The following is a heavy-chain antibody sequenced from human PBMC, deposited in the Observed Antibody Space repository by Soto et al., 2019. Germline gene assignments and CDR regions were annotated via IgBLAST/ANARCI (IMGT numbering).Heavy chain of an antibody. J-gene: IGHJ4*02. CDR2: ISGSGGST. V-gene: IGHV3-23*01. CDR1: GFTFSSYA. Sequence: EVQLLESGGGLVQPGGSLRLSCAASGFTFSSYAMSWVRQAPGKGLEWGSAISGSGGSTYYADSVKGRFTISRDNSKNKLYLQMKSLRVEDTAVYYWAKDGDRSGYGDYFYWGQGTQVTVSS. D-gene: IGHD4-17*01. CDR3: AKDGDRSGYGDYFY.